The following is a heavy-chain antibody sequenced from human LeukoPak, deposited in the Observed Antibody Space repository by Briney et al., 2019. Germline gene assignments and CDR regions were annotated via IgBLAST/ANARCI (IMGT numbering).Heavy chain of an antibody. CDR2: ISSSSSTI. CDR3: ASSITIDV. J-gene: IGHJ6*02. Sequence: GGSLRLSCAASGFTFSSYSMNLVRQAPGKGLEWVSYISSSSSTIYYADSVKGRFTISRDNAKNSLYLQMNSLRAEDTAVYYCASSITIDVWGQGTTVTVSS. D-gene: IGHD5-12*01. CDR1: GFTFSSYS. V-gene: IGHV3-48*01.